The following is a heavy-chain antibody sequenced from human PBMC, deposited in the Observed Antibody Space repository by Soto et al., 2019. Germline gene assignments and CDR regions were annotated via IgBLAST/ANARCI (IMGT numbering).Heavy chain of an antibody. CDR2: INYTGST. CDR3: ARLPRILLCLGWLDP. J-gene: IGHJ5*02. V-gene: IGHV4-39*01. D-gene: IGHD1-26*01. Sequence: QLQLQESGPGLVKPSETLSLTCTVSGGSISSSSYYWGWIRQPPGKGREWIGTINYTGSTYYNPSLTSRVTVSADTSTYQFSLKVGSVTAADTAIHYCARLPRILLCLGWLDPWGQGTLVTVSS. CDR1: GGSISSSSYY.